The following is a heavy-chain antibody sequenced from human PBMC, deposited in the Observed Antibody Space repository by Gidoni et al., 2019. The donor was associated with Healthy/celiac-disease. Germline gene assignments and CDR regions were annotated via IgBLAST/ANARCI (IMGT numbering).Heavy chain of an antibody. V-gene: IGHV4-39*01. J-gene: IGHJ4*02. D-gene: IGHD6-19*01. CDR2: IYYSGST. Sequence: QLQLQESGPGLVKPSETLSLTCTVSGGSISSSSYYWGWIRQPPGKGLEWIGSIYYSGSTYYNPSLKSRVTISVDTSKNQFSLKLSSVTAADTAVYYCARQDPGIAVAGVRLFDYWGQGTLVTVSS. CDR1: GGSISSSSYY. CDR3: ARQDPGIAVAGVRLFDY.